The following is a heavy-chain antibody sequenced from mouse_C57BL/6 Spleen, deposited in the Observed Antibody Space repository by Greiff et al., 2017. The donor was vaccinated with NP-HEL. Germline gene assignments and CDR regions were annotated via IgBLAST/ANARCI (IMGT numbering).Heavy chain of an antibody. Sequence: QVQLKQSGAELARPGASVKLSCKASGYTFTSYGISWVKQRTGQGLEWIGEIYPRSGNTYYNEKFKGKATLTADKSSSTAYMELRSLTSEDSAVYFCASPLYYYGSSSYAMDYWGQGTSVTVSS. V-gene: IGHV1-81*01. CDR3: ASPLYYYGSSSYAMDY. D-gene: IGHD1-1*01. J-gene: IGHJ4*01. CDR1: GYTFTSYG. CDR2: IYPRSGNT.